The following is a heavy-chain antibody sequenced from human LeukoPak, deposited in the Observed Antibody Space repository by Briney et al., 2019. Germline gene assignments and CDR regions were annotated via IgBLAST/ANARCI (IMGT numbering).Heavy chain of an antibody. CDR3: ARDHSIAVAGDYFDY. CDR2: IKQDGSEK. CDR1: GFTFSSYW. J-gene: IGHJ4*02. V-gene: IGHV3-7*01. Sequence: GGSLRLXCAASGFTFSSYWMSWVRRAPGKGLELVANIKQDGSEKYYVASVKGRFTISRDNAKNSLYLQMNSLRAEDTAVYYCARDHSIAVAGDYFDYWGQGTLVTVSS. D-gene: IGHD6-19*01.